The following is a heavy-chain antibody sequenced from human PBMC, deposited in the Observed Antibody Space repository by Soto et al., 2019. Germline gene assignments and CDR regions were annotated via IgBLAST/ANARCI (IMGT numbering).Heavy chain of an antibody. CDR1: GFSLSTSGMC. Sequence: SGPTLVNPTQTLTLTCTFSGFSLSTSGMCVSWIRQPPGKALEWLALIDWDDDKYYSTSLKTRLTISKDTSKNQVVLTMTNMDPVDTATYYCARTHSSSLGQYYYYGMDVWGQGTTVTVSS. CDR3: ARTHSSSLGQYYYYGMDV. CDR2: IDWDDDK. V-gene: IGHV2-70*01. J-gene: IGHJ6*02. D-gene: IGHD6-13*01.